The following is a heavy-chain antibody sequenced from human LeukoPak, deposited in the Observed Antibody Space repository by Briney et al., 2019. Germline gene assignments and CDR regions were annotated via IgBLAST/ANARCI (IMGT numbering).Heavy chain of an antibody. CDR2: IWADGSNK. Sequence: PGRSLRLSCAASGFTFSSYVMPWVRQAPGKGLEWVAVIWADGSNKYYADSVKGRFTISRDNFKNTLYLEMNSLRAEDTAVYYCARDGIRGALDYWGQGTLFTVSS. V-gene: IGHV3-33*01. D-gene: IGHD3-10*01. CDR1: GFTFSSYV. CDR3: ARDGIRGALDY. J-gene: IGHJ4*02.